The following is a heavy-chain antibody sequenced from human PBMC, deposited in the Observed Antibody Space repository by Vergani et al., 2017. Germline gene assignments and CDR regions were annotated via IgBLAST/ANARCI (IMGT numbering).Heavy chain of an antibody. V-gene: IGHV3-9*01. CDR2: ITYNGGRT. CDR3: AKDYNIMGALHY. CDR1: GFTFDDYA. J-gene: IGHJ4*02. Sequence: EVQLVESGGGLVQPGRSLRLSCAASGFTFDDYAMHWVRQAPGKGLEWVSTITYNGGRTYYADSVTGRFTISRDNSKNTLFLQLKTLRAEDTGVYYCAKDYNIMGALHYWGQGTLVAVSS. D-gene: IGHD5-12*01.